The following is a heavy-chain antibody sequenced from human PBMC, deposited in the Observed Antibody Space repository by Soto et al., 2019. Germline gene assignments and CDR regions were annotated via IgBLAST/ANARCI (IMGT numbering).Heavy chain of an antibody. D-gene: IGHD4-4*01. J-gene: IGHJ6*02. V-gene: IGHV1-58*01. CDR1: GFTFTSSA. CDR2: IVVGSGNT. Sequence: GASVKVSCKASGFTFTSSAVQWVRQARGQRLEWIGWIVVGSGNTNYAQKFQERVTITRDMSTSTAYVELSSLRSEDTAVYYCAAGATVTTLWGMDVWGQGTTVTAP. CDR3: AAGATVTTLWGMDV.